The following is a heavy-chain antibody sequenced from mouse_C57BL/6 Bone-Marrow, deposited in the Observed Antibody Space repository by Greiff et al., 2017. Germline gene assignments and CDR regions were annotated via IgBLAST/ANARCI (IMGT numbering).Heavy chain of an antibody. D-gene: IGHD3-2*02. J-gene: IGHJ4*01. CDR3: ARGGSGYPYYAMDY. V-gene: IGHV2-9-1*01. CDR2: IWTGGGT. CDR1: GFSLTSYA. Sequence: VKVVESGPGLVAPSQSLSITCTVSGFSLTSYAISWVRQPPGKGLEWLGVIWTGGGTNYNSALKSRLSISKDNSKSQVFLKMNSLQTDDTARYYCARGGSGYPYYAMDYWGQGTSVTVSS.